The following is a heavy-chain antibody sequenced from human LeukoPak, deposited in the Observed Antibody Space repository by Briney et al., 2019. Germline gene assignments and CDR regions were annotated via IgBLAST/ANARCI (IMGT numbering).Heavy chain of an antibody. CDR2: IYHSGST. D-gene: IGHD1-26*01. V-gene: IGHV4-38-2*01. Sequence: SETLSLTCAVYGGSFSGYYWGWLRQPPGKGLEWIGSIYHSGSTYYNPSLKSRVTISVDTSKNQFSLKLSSVTAADTAVYYCARAVGASYYYYYYMDVWGKGTTVTVSS. CDR3: ARAVGASYYYYYYMDV. CDR1: GGSFSGYY. J-gene: IGHJ6*03.